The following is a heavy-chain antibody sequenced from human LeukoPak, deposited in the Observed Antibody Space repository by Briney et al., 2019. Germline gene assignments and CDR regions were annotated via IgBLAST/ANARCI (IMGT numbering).Heavy chain of an antibody. CDR2: IYTGGST. J-gene: IGHJ4*02. D-gene: IGHD2-15*01. CDR1: RFTFSSYS. V-gene: IGHV3-66*01. CDR3: ARGLGTNYGGYCTGGSCPVY. Sequence: GGSLRLSCAASRFTFSSYSMNWVRQAPGKGLEWVSVIYTGGSTYSADSVKGRFTISRDYSENTVYLQMNSLRVEDTAVYYCARGLGTNYGGYCTGGSCPVYWGQGTLVTVSS.